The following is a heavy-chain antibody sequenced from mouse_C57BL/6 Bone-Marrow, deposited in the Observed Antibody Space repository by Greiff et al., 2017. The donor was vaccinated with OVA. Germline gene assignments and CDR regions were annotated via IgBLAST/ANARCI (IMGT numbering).Heavy chain of an antibody. CDR1: GFSLTSYG. CDR2: IWSGGST. CDR3: ARKGGNWLYYYAMDY. J-gene: IGHJ4*01. V-gene: IGHV2-2*01. Sequence: VHLVESGPGLVQPSQSLSITCTVSGFSLTSYGVHWVRQSPGKGLEWLGVIWSGGSTDYNAAFISRLSISKDNSKSQVFFKMNSLQADDTAIYYCARKGGNWLYYYAMDYWGQGTSVTVSS. D-gene: IGHD2-1*01.